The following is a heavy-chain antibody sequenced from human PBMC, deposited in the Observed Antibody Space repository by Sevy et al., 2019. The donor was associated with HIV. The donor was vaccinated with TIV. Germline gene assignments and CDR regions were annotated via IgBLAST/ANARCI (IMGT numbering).Heavy chain of an antibody. CDR2: IYWNDDK. CDR1: GFSLSTSGVG. V-gene: IGHV2-5*01. Sequence: SGPTLVKPTQTLTLTCTFSGFSLSTSGVGVGWIRQPPGKALEWLALIYWNDDKRYSPSLKSRLTITKDTSKNPVVLTMTNMDPVDTATYYCALTYYYDSSGYPFDYWGQGTLVTVSS. J-gene: IGHJ4*02. CDR3: ALTYYYDSSGYPFDY. D-gene: IGHD3-22*01.